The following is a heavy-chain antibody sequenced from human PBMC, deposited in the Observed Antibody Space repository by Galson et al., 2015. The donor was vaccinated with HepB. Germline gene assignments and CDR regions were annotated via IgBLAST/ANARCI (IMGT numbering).Heavy chain of an antibody. CDR3: ARDHLAVAGSYFDY. CDR1: GDSVSSHSAA. J-gene: IGHJ4*02. CDR2: TYYRSKWYN. Sequence: CAISGDSVSSHSAAWNWIRQSPSRGLEWLGRTYYRSKWYNDYAVSVKSRITINPDTSKNQFSLQLNSVTPEDTAVYYCARDHLAVAGSYFDYWGQGTLVTVSS. V-gene: IGHV6-1*01. D-gene: IGHD6-19*01.